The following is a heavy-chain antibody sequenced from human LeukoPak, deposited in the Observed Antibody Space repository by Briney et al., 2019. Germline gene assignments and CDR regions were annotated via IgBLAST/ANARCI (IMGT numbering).Heavy chain of an antibody. D-gene: IGHD5-12*01. CDR2: IYYSGGT. CDR1: GGSINNCY. Sequence: PSETLSLTCTVSGGSINNCYWSWIRQPPGKGLEWIGYIYYSGGTNYNPSLKSRVTISLGTSKNQFSLKLTSVTAADTAVYYCARSGSGYLRYYFDYWGQGTLVTVSS. J-gene: IGHJ4*02. CDR3: ARSGSGYLRYYFDY. V-gene: IGHV4-59*12.